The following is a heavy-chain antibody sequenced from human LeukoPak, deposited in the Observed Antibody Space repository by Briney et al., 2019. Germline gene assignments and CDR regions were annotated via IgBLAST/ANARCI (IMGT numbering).Heavy chain of an antibody. CDR3: ARHGAYTMIVVVMGFDY. CDR2: IYYSGST. CDR1: GGSISSSSYY. Sequence: KSSETLSLTCTVSGGSISSSSYYWGWIRQPPGKGLEWIGSIYYSGSTYYNPSLKSRVTISVDTSKNQFSLKLSSVTAADTAVYYCARHGAYTMIVVVMGFDYWGQGTVVTVAS. D-gene: IGHD3-22*01. V-gene: IGHV4-39*01. J-gene: IGHJ4*02.